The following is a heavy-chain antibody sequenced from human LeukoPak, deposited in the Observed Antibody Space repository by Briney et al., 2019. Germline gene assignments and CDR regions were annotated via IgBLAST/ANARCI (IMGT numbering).Heavy chain of an antibody. CDR1: GGSISSSSYY. CDR3: ASPYCSSTSCYGAY. D-gene: IGHD2-2*01. Sequence: SETLSLTCTVSGGSISSSSYYWSWIRQPPGKGLEWIGEINHSGSTNYNPSLKSRVTISVDTFKNQFSLKLSSVTAADTAVYYCASPYCSSTSCYGAYWGQGTLVTVSS. CDR2: INHSGST. V-gene: IGHV4-39*07. J-gene: IGHJ4*02.